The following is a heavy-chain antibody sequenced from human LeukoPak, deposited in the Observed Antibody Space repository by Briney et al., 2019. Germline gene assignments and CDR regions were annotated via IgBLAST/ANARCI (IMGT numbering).Heavy chain of an antibody. CDR2: INPSSGGT. D-gene: IGHD1-1*01. J-gene: IGHJ4*02. CDR3: ARVWGGAAGTVRGVFDY. Sequence: ASVKVSCKASGYTFTGYYMHWVRQAPGQGLEWMGWINPSSGGTNYAQKFQGRVTMTRDTSISTAYMELSRLRSDDTAVYYCARVWGGAAGTVRGVFDYWGQGTLVTVSS. V-gene: IGHV1-2*02. CDR1: GYTFTGYY.